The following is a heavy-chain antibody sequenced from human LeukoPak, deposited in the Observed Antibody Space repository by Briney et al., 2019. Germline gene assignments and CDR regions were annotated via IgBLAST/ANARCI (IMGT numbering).Heavy chain of an antibody. CDR3: AEGLRF. V-gene: IGHV3-23*01. CDR2: LSGSGYNT. J-gene: IGHJ4*02. D-gene: IGHD4-17*01. CDR1: GFTFSSHA. Sequence: GGSLRLSCAASGFTFSSHALSWVRQAPGKGLEWVSSLSGSGYNTYYADSVKGRFTISRDNSKNTVYLQMNSLRAEDTAVYYCAEGLRFWGQGTLVTVSS.